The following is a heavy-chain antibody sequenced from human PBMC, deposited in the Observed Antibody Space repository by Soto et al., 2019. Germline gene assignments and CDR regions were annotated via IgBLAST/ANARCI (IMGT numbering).Heavy chain of an antibody. CDR2: INAGNGNT. Sequence: ASVKVSCKASGYTFTSYAMHWVRQAPGQRLEWMGWINAGNGNTKYSQKFQGGVTMTRDTSASTAYMELRSLRSDDTAVYYCARDLISGPPSSSRYWGQGTLVTVSS. D-gene: IGHD6-6*01. CDR3: ARDLISGPPSSSRY. J-gene: IGHJ4*02. V-gene: IGHV1-3*01. CDR1: GYTFTSYA.